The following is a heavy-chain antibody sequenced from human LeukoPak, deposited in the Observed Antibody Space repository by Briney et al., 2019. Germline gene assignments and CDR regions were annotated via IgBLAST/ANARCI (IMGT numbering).Heavy chain of an antibody. V-gene: IGHV3-15*01. CDR1: GLTFSDAW. D-gene: IGHD5-12*01. CDR3: TWMATIFTVDY. J-gene: IGHJ4*02. CDR2: IRNDRIT. Sequence: TTGESLRLSCVLSGLTFSDAWMSWVRQAPGKGLEWVGRIRNDRITDYAAPVQGRFSISRDNSKNTFYLQMNSLRTEDTGMYFCTWMATIFTVDYWGQGTLVNVSS.